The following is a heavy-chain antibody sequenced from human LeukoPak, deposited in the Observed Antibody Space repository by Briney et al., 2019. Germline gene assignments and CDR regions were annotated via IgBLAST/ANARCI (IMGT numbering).Heavy chain of an antibody. CDR3: ASDFTGPDDY. V-gene: IGHV3-74*01. D-gene: IGHD2-8*02. CDR2: MNTDGSRI. J-gene: IGHJ4*02. CDR1: GFTFSRYW. Sequence: GGSLRLFCAASGFTFSRYWMHWVRQAPGKGLVWVSRMNTDGSRIDYADSVKGRFTISRDNAKNTLYLQMNSLGVEDTAVYSCASDFTGPDDYWGQGTLVTVSS.